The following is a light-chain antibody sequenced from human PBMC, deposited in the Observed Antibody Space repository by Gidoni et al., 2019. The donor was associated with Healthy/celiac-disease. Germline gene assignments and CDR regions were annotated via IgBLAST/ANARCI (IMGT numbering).Light chain of an antibody. CDR1: SSNIGAVYD. J-gene: IGLJ2*01. CDR3: QSYDSSLSGSV. CDR2: GNS. Sequence: QSVLTQPPSVSRAPGQSVTISCTGSSSNIGAVYDVHWYQQLPGTAPKLLLYGNSNRPSVVPDRFSGSKSGTSASLAITGLQAEDEADYYCQSYDSSLSGSVFGGGTKLTVL. V-gene: IGLV1-40*01.